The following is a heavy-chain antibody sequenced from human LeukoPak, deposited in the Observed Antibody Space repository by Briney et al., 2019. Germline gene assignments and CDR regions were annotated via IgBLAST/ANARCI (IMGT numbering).Heavy chain of an antibody. J-gene: IGHJ3*02. CDR1: GESISSHY. CDR3: ARAYSSSWCDAFDI. CDR2: VTNSGTT. D-gene: IGHD6-13*01. Sequence: PSETLSLTCNVSGESISSHYWSWTRQSPGKGLEWIGYVTNSGTTKFNPSLKSRVTISRDTSKNQISLRLSSVTAADTAVYYCARAYSSSWCDAFDIWGQGTMVTVSS. V-gene: IGHV4-59*11.